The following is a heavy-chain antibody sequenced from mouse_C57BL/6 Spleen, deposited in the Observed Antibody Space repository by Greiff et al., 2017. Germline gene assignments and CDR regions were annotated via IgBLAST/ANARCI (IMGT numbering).Heavy chain of an antibody. V-gene: IGHV1-19*01. CDR3: ATHYYGSTYYFDY. Sequence: EVQRVESGPVLVKPGASVKMSCKASGYTFTDYYMNWVKQSHGKSLEWIGVINPYNGGTSYNQKFKGKATLTVDKSSSTAYMELNSLTSEDSAVYYCATHYYGSTYYFDYWGQGTTLTVSS. J-gene: IGHJ2*01. CDR1: GYTFTDYY. D-gene: IGHD1-1*01. CDR2: INPYNGGT.